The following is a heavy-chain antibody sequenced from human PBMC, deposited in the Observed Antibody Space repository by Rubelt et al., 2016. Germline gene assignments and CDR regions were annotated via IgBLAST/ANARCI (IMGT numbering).Heavy chain of an antibody. CDR2: INHSGST. V-gene: IGHV4-34*01. CDR1: GGSFSGYY. J-gene: IGHJ4*02. CDR3: ARVKIVVALYYFDY. D-gene: IGHD3-22*01. Sequence: QVQLQQWGAGLLKPSETLSLTCAVYGGSFSGYYWSWIRQPPGKGLEWIGEINHSGSTNYNPSLKSRVTISVDTSKNQFSLKLSSVTAADTAVYYCARVKIVVALYYFDYWGQGTLVTVSS.